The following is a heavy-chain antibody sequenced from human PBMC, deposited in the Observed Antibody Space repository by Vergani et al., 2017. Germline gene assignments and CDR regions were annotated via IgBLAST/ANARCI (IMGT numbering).Heavy chain of an antibody. CDR1: GFTFSSYS. D-gene: IGHD3-3*01. CDR3: ARDRAGGYDFWSGYYRNWFDP. Sequence: EVQLVESGGGLVKPGGSLRLSCAASGFTFSSYSMNWVRQAPGKGLEWVSYISSSSSYIYYADSVKGRFTISRDNAKNSLYLQMNSLRAEDTAVYYCARDRAGGYDFWSGYYRNWFDPWGQGTLVTVSS. J-gene: IGHJ5*02. CDR2: ISSSSSYI. V-gene: IGHV3-21*01.